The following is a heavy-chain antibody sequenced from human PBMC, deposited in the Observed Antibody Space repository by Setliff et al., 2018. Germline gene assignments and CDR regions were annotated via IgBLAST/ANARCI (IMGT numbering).Heavy chain of an antibody. Sequence: SETLSLTCTVSGGSMGSYYWTWIRQSAGKGLEWIGRVYTTGSTAFNPSLNSRVTMTLDKSKNQFSLKLYSVTAADAAVYFCARVRITPYCMDVWGKGTTVTVSS. D-gene: IGHD3-10*01. J-gene: IGHJ6*03. CDR3: ARVRITPYCMDV. CDR2: VYTTGST. CDR1: GGSMGSYY. V-gene: IGHV4-4*07.